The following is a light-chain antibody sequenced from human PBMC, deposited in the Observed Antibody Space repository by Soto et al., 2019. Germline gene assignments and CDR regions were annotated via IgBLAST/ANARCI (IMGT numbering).Light chain of an antibody. CDR3: SSYSTTSTLV. J-gene: IGLJ1*01. CDR1: SNDIGAYNY. CDR2: EVN. V-gene: IGLV2-14*01. Sequence: QSALTQPTSVSGSPGQSITISCTGSSNDIGAYNYVSWYQQHPGKAPKLILYEVNNRPSGVSNHFSGSKSGNTASLIISGLQADDEADYYCSSYSTTSTLVFGSGTKVTV.